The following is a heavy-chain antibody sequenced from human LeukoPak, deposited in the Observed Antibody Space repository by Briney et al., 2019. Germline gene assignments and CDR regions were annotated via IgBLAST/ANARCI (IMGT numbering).Heavy chain of an antibody. CDR3: ARNYFDRSGYGGLGYFDY. V-gene: IGHV4-30-2*01. CDR2: IYRSGAT. D-gene: IGHD3-22*01. J-gene: IGHJ4*02. CDR1: AASFGSGDFS. Sequence: PSQTLSLTCAFSAASFGSGDFSWSWIRQPPGKGLEWIGYIYRSGATYYNPSLKSRVTMSVDRSKNQFSLKLSSVTAADTAVYYCARNYFDRSGYGGLGYFDYWGQGTVVTVSS.